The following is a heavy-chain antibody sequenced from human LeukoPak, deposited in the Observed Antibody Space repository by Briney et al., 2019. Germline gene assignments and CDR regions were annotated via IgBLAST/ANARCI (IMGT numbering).Heavy chain of an antibody. CDR1: GYTLTELS. J-gene: IGHJ4*02. CDR3: ATITPNWNYVIAIDY. CDR2: FDPEDGET. D-gene: IGHD1-7*01. V-gene: IGHV1-24*01. Sequence: ASVTVSCTVSGYTLTELSMHWVRQAPGKGLEWMGGFDPEDGETIYAQKFQGRVTMTEDTSTDTAYMELSSLRSEDTAVYYCATITPNWNYVIAIDYWGQGTLVTVSS.